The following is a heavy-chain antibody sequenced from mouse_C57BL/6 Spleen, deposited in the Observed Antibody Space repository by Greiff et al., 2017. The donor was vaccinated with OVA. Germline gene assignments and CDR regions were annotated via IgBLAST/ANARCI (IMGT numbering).Heavy chain of an antibody. Sequence: VQLQQPGAELVMPGASVKLSCKASGYTFTSYWMHWVKQRPGQGLEWIGEIDPTDSYTNYNQKFKGKSTLTVDKSSSTAYMKLSSLTSEDSAVYYCASPLSLWEAMDYWGQGTSVTVSS. CDR3: ASPLSLWEAMDY. CDR2: IDPTDSYT. D-gene: IGHD1-1*01. V-gene: IGHV1-69*01. CDR1: GYTFTSYW. J-gene: IGHJ4*01.